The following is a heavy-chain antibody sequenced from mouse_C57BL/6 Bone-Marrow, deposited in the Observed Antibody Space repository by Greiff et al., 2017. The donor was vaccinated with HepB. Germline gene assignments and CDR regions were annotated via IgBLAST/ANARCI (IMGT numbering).Heavy chain of an antibody. J-gene: IGHJ4*01. CDR3: ERQGMTEEQRAMDY. CDR1: GFTFSSYG. V-gene: IGHV5-6*01. CDR2: ISSGGSYT. D-gene: IGHD6-1*01. Sequence: EVKVVESGGDLVKPGGSLKLSCAASGFTFSSYGMSWVSQTPDKGLEWVATISSGGSYTYYHDSVKGRVTISRDNAKNTLYLQMSSLKSEDTAMYYCERQGMTEEQRAMDYWGQGTTVTVSS.